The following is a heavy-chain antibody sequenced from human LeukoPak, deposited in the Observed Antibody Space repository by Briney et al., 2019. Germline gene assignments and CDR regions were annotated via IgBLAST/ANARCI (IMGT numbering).Heavy chain of an antibody. CDR3: SRESGAFCPFGY. CDR2: ISLSGQT. V-gene: IGHV4/OR15-8*02. CDR1: GGSIRSTNW. D-gene: IGHD1-26*01. Sequence: PSETLSLTCGVSGGSIRSTNWWSWVRQPPGQGLEWIGEISLSGQTNFNPSLNGRVTMSLDESRNQLSLKRTSVTAADTAIYYCSRESGAFCPFGYWGQGTLVIVPP. J-gene: IGHJ4*02.